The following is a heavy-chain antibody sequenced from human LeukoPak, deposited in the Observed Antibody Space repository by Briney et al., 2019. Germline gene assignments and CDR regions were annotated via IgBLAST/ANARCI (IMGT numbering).Heavy chain of an antibody. D-gene: IGHD1-14*01. J-gene: IGHJ5*02. Sequence: SETLSLTCTVSGGSISSGGYYWNWIRQHPGKGLEWIGYIYYSGSTYYNPSLKSRVTISVDTSKNQFSLKLSSVTAADTAVYYCARDTGAAGFDPWGQGTLVTVSS. V-gene: IGHV4-31*03. CDR2: IYYSGST. CDR1: GGSISSGGYY. CDR3: ARDTGAAGFDP.